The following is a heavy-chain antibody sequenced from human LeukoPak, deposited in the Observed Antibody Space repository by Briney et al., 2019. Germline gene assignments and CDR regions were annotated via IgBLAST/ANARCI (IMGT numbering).Heavy chain of an antibody. CDR3: ARVRESSGYSYWYFDL. Sequence: SVKVSCKASGGTFSSYAISWVRQAPGQGLEWMGGIIPIFGTANYAQRFQGRVTITADESTSTAYMELSSLRSEDTAVYYCARVRESSGYSYWYFDLWGRGTLVTVSS. J-gene: IGHJ2*01. V-gene: IGHV1-69*13. D-gene: IGHD3-22*01. CDR2: IIPIFGTA. CDR1: GGTFSSYA.